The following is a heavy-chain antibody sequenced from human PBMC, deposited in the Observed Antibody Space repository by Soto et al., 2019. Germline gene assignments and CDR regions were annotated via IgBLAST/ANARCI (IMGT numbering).Heavy chain of an antibody. CDR1: GGSFSGYY. CDR2: INHSGST. CDR3: ARGKDCSSTSCYYYHGMDV. V-gene: IGHV4-34*01. J-gene: IGHJ6*02. D-gene: IGHD2-2*01. Sequence: SVTLSLTCAVYGGSFSGYYWSWIRQPPGKGLEWIGEINHSGSTNYNPSLKSRVTISVDTSKNQFSLKLSSVTAADTAVYYCARGKDCSSTSCYYYHGMDVWGQGTTVTVSS.